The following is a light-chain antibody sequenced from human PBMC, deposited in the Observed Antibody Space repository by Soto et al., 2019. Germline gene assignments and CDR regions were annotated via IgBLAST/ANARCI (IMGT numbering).Light chain of an antibody. J-gene: IGKJ5*01. Sequence: DIQMTQSPSSLSASVGDRVTITCRASQSISSYLNWYQQKPGKVPKLLIYAASSLQSGVPSRFSGSGSGTDFTLTISSLQPEDFATYYCQQSYSTPITFGQGTRPEIK. V-gene: IGKV1-39*01. CDR3: QQSYSTPIT. CDR2: AAS. CDR1: QSISSY.